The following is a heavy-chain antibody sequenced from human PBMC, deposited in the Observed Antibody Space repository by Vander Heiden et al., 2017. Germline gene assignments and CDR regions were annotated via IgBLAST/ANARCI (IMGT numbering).Heavy chain of an antibody. CDR1: GFTFSSYS. Sequence: EVQLVESGGGLVKPGGSLSLSCAASGFTFSSYSMNWVRQAPGKGLEWVSSISSSSSYIYYADSVKGRFTISRDNAKNSLYLQMNSLRAEDTAVYYCARVYYDSSGYYWDYWGQGTLVTVSS. CDR2: ISSSSSYI. CDR3: ARVYYDSSGYYWDY. D-gene: IGHD3-22*01. J-gene: IGHJ4*02. V-gene: IGHV3-21*01.